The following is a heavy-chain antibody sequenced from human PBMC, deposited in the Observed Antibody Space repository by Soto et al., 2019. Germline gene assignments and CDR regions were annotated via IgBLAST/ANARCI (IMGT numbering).Heavy chain of an antibody. CDR1: GGSFSGYY. Sequence: SETLSLTCAVYGGSFSGYYWSRIRQPPGKGLEWIGEINHSGSTNYNPSLKSRVTISVDTSKNQFSLKLSSVTAADTAAYYCAREGGYNFIAAGNDGFDPWGQGTLVTVYS. CDR3: AREGGYNFIAAGNDGFDP. V-gene: IGHV4-34*01. CDR2: INHSGST. J-gene: IGHJ5*02. D-gene: IGHD5-12*01.